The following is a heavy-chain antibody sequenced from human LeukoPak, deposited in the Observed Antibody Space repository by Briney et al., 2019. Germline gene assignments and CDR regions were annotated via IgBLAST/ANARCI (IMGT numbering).Heavy chain of an antibody. D-gene: IGHD5-18*01. CDR1: GGSISRYY. CDR3: ARGHSYGYTDYFDY. J-gene: IGHJ4*02. Sequence: SETLSLTCTVSGGSISRYYWSWIRQPPGKGLEWIGYIYYSGSTNYNPSLKSRVTISVDTSENQFSLKLSSVTAADTAVYYCARGHSYGYTDYFDYWGQGTLVTVSS. CDR2: IYYSGST. V-gene: IGHV4-59*01.